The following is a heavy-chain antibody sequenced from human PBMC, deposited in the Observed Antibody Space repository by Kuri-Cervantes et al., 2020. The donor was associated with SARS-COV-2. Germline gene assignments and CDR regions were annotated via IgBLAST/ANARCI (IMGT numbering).Heavy chain of an antibody. CDR3: ARGASREKAPVRAFDI. Sequence: GGSLRLSCAASRFTFDDYAMHWVRQAPGKGLEWVSGISWNSGSIGYADSVKGRFTISRDNAKNSLYLQMNSLRAEDTAVYYCARGASREKAPVRAFDIWGQGTMVTVSS. CDR2: ISWNSGSI. V-gene: IGHV3-9*01. J-gene: IGHJ3*02. CDR1: RFTFDDYA. D-gene: IGHD1-26*01.